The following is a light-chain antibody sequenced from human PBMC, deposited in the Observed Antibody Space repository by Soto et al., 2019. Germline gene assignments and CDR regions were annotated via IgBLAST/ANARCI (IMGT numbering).Light chain of an antibody. V-gene: IGLV2-14*01. CDR2: EVS. Sequence: QSALTRPASVSGSPGQSITISCTGSSSDVGGYNYVSWYQQHPGKAPKLMIYEVSNRPSGVSNRFSGSKSGNTASLTISGLQAADEADYYCSSYTSSSTYVFGTGTKVTV. CDR3: SSYTSSSTYV. J-gene: IGLJ1*01. CDR1: SSDVGGYNY.